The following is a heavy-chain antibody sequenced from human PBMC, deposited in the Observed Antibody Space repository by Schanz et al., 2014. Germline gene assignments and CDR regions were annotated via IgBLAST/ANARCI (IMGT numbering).Heavy chain of an antibody. V-gene: IGHV3-23*01. CDR2: ISGTGGDDT. CDR1: GFSFGTYA. D-gene: IGHD2-15*01. J-gene: IGHJ4*02. CDR3: ATDISDSRGKDDY. Sequence: EVHLLESGGGLVQPGGSLRLSCAASGFSFGTYAMSWVRQAPGKGLLWVSSISGTGGDDTYYADSVKGRFTISRDNSKNTLFLHMNLLRVAASSFYYSATDISDSRGKDDYCVQGTLVSVSS.